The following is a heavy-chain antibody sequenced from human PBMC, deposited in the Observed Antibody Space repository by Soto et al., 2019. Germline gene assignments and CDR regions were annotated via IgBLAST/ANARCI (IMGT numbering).Heavy chain of an antibody. CDR3: ARGGKTYYYDSSGYYYGGYFDY. J-gene: IGHJ4*02. CDR2: INPSGGST. D-gene: IGHD3-22*01. Sequence: GASVKVSCKASGYTFTSYYMHWVRQAPGQGLEWMGIINPSGGSTSYAQKFQGRVTMTRDTSTSTVYMELSSLRSEDTAVYCCARGGKTYYYDSSGYYYGGYFDYWGQGTLVTVSS. V-gene: IGHV1-46*01. CDR1: GYTFTSYY.